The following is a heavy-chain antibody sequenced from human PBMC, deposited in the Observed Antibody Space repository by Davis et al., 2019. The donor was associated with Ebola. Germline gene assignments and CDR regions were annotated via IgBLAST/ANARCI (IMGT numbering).Heavy chain of an antibody. CDR1: GYMFANYW. CDR2: IYPDDSDT. CDR3: ARRGYSYGMDV. J-gene: IGHJ6*02. D-gene: IGHD5-12*01. V-gene: IGHV5-51*01. Sequence: KVSCKGSGYMFANYWIGWVRQMPGKGLEWMGFIYPDDSDTRYRPSFQGHVTMSVDKSISTAYLQWSSLRASDTAIYYCARRGYSYGMDVWGQGTTVTVSS.